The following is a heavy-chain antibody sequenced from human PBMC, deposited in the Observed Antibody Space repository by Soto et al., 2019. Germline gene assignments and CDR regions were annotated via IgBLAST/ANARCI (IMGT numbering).Heavy chain of an antibody. CDR3: AREVAVAGTRVNWYFDL. V-gene: IGHV1-2*02. Sequence: QVQLVQSGAEVKKPGASVKVSCKASGYTFTGYYMHWVRQAPGQGLEWMGWINPNSGGTNYAQKFQGRVTMTRDTSLSTAYMELSRLRSDDTAVYYCAREVAVAGTRVNWYFDLWGRGTLVTVSS. CDR2: INPNSGGT. D-gene: IGHD6-19*01. J-gene: IGHJ2*01. CDR1: GYTFTGYY.